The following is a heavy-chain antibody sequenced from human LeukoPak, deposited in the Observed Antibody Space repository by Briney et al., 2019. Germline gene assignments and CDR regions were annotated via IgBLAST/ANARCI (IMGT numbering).Heavy chain of an antibody. V-gene: IGHV1-18*01. Sequence: EASVKVSCKASGYTLTSYGISWVRQTPGQGLEWMGWISSYNGNTNYAQKLQGRVTMTTDTSTSTAYMELRSLRSDDTAVYYCARDHYYDSSAHPKAYGMDVWGQGTTVTVSS. D-gene: IGHD3-22*01. CDR3: ARDHYYDSSAHPKAYGMDV. J-gene: IGHJ6*02. CDR2: ISSYNGNT. CDR1: GYTLTSYG.